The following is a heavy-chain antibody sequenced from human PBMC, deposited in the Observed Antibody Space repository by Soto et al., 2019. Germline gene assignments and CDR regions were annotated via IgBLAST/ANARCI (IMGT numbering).Heavy chain of an antibody. V-gene: IGHV1-69*13. J-gene: IGHJ4*02. D-gene: IGHD5-12*01. CDR3: ARGDGYNSANFDY. CDR2: IIPIFGTA. CDR1: GGTFSSYA. Sequence: RASVKVSCKASGGTFSSYAISWVRQAPGQGLEWMGGIIPIFGTANYAQKFQGRVTITADESTSTAYMELSSLRSEDTAVYYCARGDGYNSANFDYWGQGTLVTVSS.